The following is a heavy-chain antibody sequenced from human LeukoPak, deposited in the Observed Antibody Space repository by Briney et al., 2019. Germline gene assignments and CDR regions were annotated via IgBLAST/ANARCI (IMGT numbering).Heavy chain of an antibody. J-gene: IGHJ4*02. D-gene: IGHD5-18*01. CDR3: ARDLGGYSYGSSGY. CDR1: GFTFSSYS. CDR2: ISSSSSTI. V-gene: IGHV3-48*01. Sequence: GGSLRLSCAASGFTFSSYSMNWVRQAPGKGLEWVSYISSSSSTIYYADSVKGRFTISRDNAKNSLYLQMNSLRAEDTAVYYCARDLGGYSYGSSGYWGQGTLVTVSS.